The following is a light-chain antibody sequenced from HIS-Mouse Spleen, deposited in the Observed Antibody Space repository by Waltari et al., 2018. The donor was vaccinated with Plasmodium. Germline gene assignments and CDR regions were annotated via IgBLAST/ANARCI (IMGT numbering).Light chain of an antibody. CDR1: PSVLSSSNNKNY. CDR3: QQYYSTPYT. Sequence: DIVTTQSPDSLAVSLGERATINCQSSPSVLSSSNNKNYLAWYQQKPGQPPKLLIYWASTRESGVPDRFSGSGSGTDFTLTISSLQAEDVAVYYCQQYYSTPYTFGQGTKLEIK. V-gene: IGKV4-1*01. CDR2: WAS. J-gene: IGKJ2*01.